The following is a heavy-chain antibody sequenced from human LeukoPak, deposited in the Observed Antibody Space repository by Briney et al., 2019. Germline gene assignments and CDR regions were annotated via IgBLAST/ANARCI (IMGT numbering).Heavy chain of an antibody. J-gene: IGHJ4*02. CDR1: GGSISSGGYS. V-gene: IGHV4-30-2*01. CDR3: ARACGGTCYFDY. CDR2: IYHSGST. D-gene: IGHD2-15*01. Sequence: PSQTLSLTCAVSGGSISSGGYSWSWIRQPPGKGLEWIGYIYHSGSTSYNPSLKSRVTVSVDRSTNQFSLKLSSVTAADTAVYYCARACGGTCYFDYWGQGTLVTVSS.